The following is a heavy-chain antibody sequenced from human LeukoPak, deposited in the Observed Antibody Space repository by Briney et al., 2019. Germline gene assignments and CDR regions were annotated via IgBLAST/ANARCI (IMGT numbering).Heavy chain of an antibody. CDR2: IYYSGSK. Sequence: SETLSLSCTLSGGSIKSSDYYWAWLRQSPGKGLEWIGTIYYSGSKYSNTSLKSRLTFSVDTSNNHFPHSLASVTAADTVLYFCARQENRSPFDLWGQGILVTVSS. D-gene: IGHD3-9*01. CDR3: ARQENRSPFDL. CDR1: GGSIKSSDYY. J-gene: IGHJ4*02. V-gene: IGHV4-39*01.